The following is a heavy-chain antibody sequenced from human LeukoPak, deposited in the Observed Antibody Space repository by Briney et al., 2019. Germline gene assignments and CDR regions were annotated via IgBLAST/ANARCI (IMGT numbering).Heavy chain of an antibody. V-gene: IGHV4-31*03. J-gene: IGHJ5*02. CDR3: GRQGGTGWFDP. CDR1: GGSISSGGYY. CDR2: IYYSGST. Sequence: PSETLSLTCTVSGGSISSGGYYWSWLRQHPGKGLEWIGYIYYSGSTYYNPSLKSRVTISVDRSKNQFSLKLSSVTAADTAVYYCGRQGGTGWFDPWGQGTLVTVSS. D-gene: IGHD1-1*01.